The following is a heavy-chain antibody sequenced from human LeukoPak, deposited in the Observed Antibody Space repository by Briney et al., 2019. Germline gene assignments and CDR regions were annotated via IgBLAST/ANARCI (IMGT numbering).Heavy chain of an antibody. V-gene: IGHV1-18*01. Sequence: ASVKVSCKASGYTFSSYGINWVRLAPGRGPEWMGWISAYNGNTNYAQKPQGRVTMTTDTSTSTAYMELRSLRSDDTAVYYCASYYYYYGMDVWGQGTTVTVSS. CDR1: GYTFSSYG. J-gene: IGHJ6*02. CDR3: ASYYYYYGMDV. CDR2: ISAYNGNT.